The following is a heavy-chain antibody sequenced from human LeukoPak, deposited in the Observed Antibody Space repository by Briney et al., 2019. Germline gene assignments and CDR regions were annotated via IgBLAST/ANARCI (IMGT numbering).Heavy chain of an antibody. V-gene: IGHV3-48*03. CDR3: VMQDNVVVQTARAFDS. CDR1: GFTFSSYD. CDR2: INSGGATT. D-gene: IGHD2-2*01. J-gene: IGHJ4*02. Sequence: GGSLRLSCAASGFTFSSYDMHWVRQAPGRGLEWVAYINSGGATTFYADSVRGRFTISRDNAKNSLYLQMNSLRAEDTAVYYCVMQDNVVVQTARAFDSWGQGTLVTVSS.